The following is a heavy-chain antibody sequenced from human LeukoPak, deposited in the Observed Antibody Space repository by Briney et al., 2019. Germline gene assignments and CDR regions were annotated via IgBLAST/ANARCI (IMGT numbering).Heavy chain of an antibody. CDR3: TRHACSGGSCYSGADGYWFDP. Sequence: PGGSLRLSCAASGFTFNSYGMHWVRQAPGKGLEWVAFIRYDGSNKYYADSVKGRFTISRDNSKNTLYLQMNSLKTEDTAVYYCTRHACSGGSCYSGADGYWFDPWGQGTLVTVSS. V-gene: IGHV3-30*02. CDR1: GFTFNSYG. CDR2: IRYDGSNK. J-gene: IGHJ5*02. D-gene: IGHD2-15*01.